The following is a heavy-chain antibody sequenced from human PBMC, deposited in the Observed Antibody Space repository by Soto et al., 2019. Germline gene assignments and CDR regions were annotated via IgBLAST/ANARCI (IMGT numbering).Heavy chain of an antibody. V-gene: IGHV3-66*01. CDR3: ARDIPEYYGMDV. Sequence: GSLRLSCVAAGFTVSRNYMNWVRQAPGKGLEWVSIIYSGGRTYYADSVKGRFTVSRDNSKNTLYLQMDNLRAEDTAVYYCARDIPEYYGMDVWGQGTTVTVSS. J-gene: IGHJ6*02. CDR1: GFTVSRNY. D-gene: IGHD2-21*01. CDR2: IYSGGRT.